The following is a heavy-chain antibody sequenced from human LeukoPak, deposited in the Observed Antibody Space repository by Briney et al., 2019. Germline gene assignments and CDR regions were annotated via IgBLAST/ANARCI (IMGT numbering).Heavy chain of an antibody. V-gene: IGHV4-38-2*02. Sequence: SSETLSLTCTVSGYSISSGYYWGWIRQPPGKGLEWIGSIYHSGSTYYNPSLKSRVTISVDTSKNQFSLKLSSVTAADTAVYYCARDLAITMVRGVIGGGYWGQGTLVTVSS. CDR3: ARDLAITMVRGVIGGGY. CDR1: GYSISSGYY. CDR2: IYHSGST. J-gene: IGHJ4*02. D-gene: IGHD3-10*01.